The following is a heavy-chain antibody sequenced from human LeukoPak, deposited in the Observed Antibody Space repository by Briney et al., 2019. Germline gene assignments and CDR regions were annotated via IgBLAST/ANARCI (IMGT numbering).Heavy chain of an antibody. CDR3: ARPPAYRSTSLNWFDP. CDR2: ISAYNGNT. Sequence: EASVKVSCKASGYTFSSYGISWVRQAPGQGLEWMGWISAYNGNTNYAQKLQGRVTMTTGTSTSTAYMELRSLRSDDTAVYYCARPPAYRSTSLNWFDPWGQGTLVTVSS. V-gene: IGHV1-18*01. D-gene: IGHD2-2*01. J-gene: IGHJ5*02. CDR1: GYTFSSYG.